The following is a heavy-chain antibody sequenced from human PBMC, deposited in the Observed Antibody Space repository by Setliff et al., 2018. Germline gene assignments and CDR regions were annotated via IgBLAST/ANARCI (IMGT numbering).Heavy chain of an antibody. V-gene: IGHV3-64*02. J-gene: IGHJ4*02. CDR3: ARMMRPPWDCSGGSCYSRAFDY. D-gene: IGHD2-15*01. Sequence: GGSLRLSCAVSGFTFSSYGIHWVRQAPGKGLEHVAGIRSNGGRTYYADSVKGRFTISRDNSKNTLYLQMGSLRAEDMAVYYCARMMRPPWDCSGGSCYSRAFDYWGQGTLVTVSS. CDR2: IRSNGGRT. CDR1: GFTFSSYG.